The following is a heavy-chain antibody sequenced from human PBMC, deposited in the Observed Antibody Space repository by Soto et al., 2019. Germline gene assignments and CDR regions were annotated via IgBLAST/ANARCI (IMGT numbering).Heavy chain of an antibody. J-gene: IGHJ5*02. Sequence: SVKVSCKASGGTFSSYAISWVRQAPGQGLEWMGGIIPIFGTANYAQKFQSRVTITADESTSTAYMELSSLRSEDTAVYYCARDQGYCSGGSCYIRNWLDPWGQGTLVTVSS. CDR2: IIPIFGTA. D-gene: IGHD2-15*01. CDR1: GGTFSSYA. V-gene: IGHV1-69*13. CDR3: ARDQGYCSGGSCYIRNWLDP.